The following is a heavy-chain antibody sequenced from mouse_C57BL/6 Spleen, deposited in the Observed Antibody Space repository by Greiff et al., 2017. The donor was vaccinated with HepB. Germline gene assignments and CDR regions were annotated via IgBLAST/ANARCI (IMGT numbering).Heavy chain of an antibody. V-gene: IGHV1-69*01. CDR2: IDPSDSYT. J-gene: IGHJ4*01. D-gene: IGHD2-3*01. CDR3: ARSGLYVYVPYYYAMDY. Sequence: QVQLQQPGAELVMPGASVKLSCKASGYTFTSYWMHWVKQRPGQGLEWIGEIDPSDSYTNYNQKFKGKSTLTVDKSSSTAYMQLSSLTSEDSAVYYYARSGLYVYVPYYYAMDYWGKGTSVTVAS. CDR1: GYTFTSYW.